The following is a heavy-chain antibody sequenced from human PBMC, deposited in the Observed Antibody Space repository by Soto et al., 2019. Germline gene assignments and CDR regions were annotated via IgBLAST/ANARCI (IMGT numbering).Heavy chain of an antibody. V-gene: IGHV3-23*01. CDR1: GFPFSSYA. CDR3: AKSLSASPNYFFDY. Sequence: EMQLLVSGGGLVQPGGSLRLSCAASGFPFSSYAMSWVRQAPGKGLEWVSGISGSGGLTYYADSVKGRFTISRDNSKNTLYLQMNILIADDTAVYYCAKSLSASPNYFFDYWGQGTLVSVSS. J-gene: IGHJ4*02. CDR2: ISGSGGLT.